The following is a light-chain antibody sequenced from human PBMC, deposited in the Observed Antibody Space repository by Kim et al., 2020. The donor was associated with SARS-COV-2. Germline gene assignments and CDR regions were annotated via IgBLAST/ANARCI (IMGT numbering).Light chain of an antibody. Sequence: SYELTQPPSVSVSPGQTASITCSGDKLGDKYACWYQQKPGQSPVLVIYQDSKRPSGITERFSGSNSGNTATLTISGTQAMDEADYYCQAWDSSTDNYVFG. CDR2: QDS. J-gene: IGLJ1*01. CDR3: QAWDSSTDNYV. V-gene: IGLV3-1*01. CDR1: KLGDKY.